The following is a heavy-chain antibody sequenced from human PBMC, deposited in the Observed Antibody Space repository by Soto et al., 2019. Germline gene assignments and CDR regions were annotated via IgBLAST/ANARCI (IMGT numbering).Heavy chain of an antibody. CDR3: AKHSRVAVAGVDY. J-gene: IGHJ4*02. CDR2: IYYSGST. CDR1: GGSISSGGYY. Sequence: QLQLQESGPGLVKPSQTLSLTCTVSGGSISSGGYYWSWIRQHPGKRLEWIGSIYYSGSTYYNPSLKSRVTISLDTSTTPFSRKPSSVTAADTAVYYCAKHSRVAVAGVDYWGQGTLVTVSS. V-gene: IGHV4-31*03. D-gene: IGHD6-19*01.